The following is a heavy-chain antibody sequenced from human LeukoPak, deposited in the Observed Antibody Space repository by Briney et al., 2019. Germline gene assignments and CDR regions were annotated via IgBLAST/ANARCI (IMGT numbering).Heavy chain of an antibody. J-gene: IGHJ4*02. CDR3: ARDVDTAMDTAGFDY. CDR1: GFTFSSYS. D-gene: IGHD5-18*01. V-gene: IGHV3-48*04. CDR2: ISSTSSTL. Sequence: GGSLRLSCAASGFTFSSYSMNWVRQAPGKGLEWVSYISSTSSTLYYADSVKGRLTISRDNAKNSLYLQMNSLRAEDTAVYYCARDVDTAMDTAGFDYWGQGTLVTVSS.